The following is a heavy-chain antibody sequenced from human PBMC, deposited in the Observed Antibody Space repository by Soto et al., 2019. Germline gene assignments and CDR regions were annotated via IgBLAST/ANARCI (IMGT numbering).Heavy chain of an antibody. V-gene: IGHV3-48*03. D-gene: IGHD4-17*01. CDR2: ISSSGSTT. Sequence: GGSLRLSCAASGFTFSSYEMNWVRQAPGKGLEWVSYISSSGSTTYYADSLKGRFTISSDTSKNSLYLQMHSLSAYDTAVYYCAGSHGDYFDYWGQGTLVTVSS. CDR1: GFTFSSYE. J-gene: IGHJ4*02. CDR3: AGSHGDYFDY.